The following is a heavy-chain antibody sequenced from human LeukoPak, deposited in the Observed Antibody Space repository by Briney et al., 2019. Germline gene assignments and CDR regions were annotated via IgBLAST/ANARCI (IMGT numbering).Heavy chain of an antibody. CDR3: ARDRGMYYYDSSGPSGAFDI. CDR1: GFTFSDYY. V-gene: IGHV3-11*04. Sequence: GGSLRLSCAASGFTFSDYYMSWIRQAPGKGLEWVSYISSSGSTIYYADSVKGRFTISRDNAKNSLYLQMNSLRAEDTAVYYCARDRGMYYYDSSGPSGAFDIWGQGTMVTVSS. CDR2: ISSSGSTI. J-gene: IGHJ3*02. D-gene: IGHD3-22*01.